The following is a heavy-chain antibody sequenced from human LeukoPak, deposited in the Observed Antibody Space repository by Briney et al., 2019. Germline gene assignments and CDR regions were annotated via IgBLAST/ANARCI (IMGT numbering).Heavy chain of an antibody. Sequence: GASVKVSCKASGGTFSSYAISWVRQAPGQGLEWMGGIIPIFGTANYAQKFQGRVTITADESTSTAYTELSSLRSEDTAVYYCARAQRPIVVVPAAPDAFDIWGQGTMVTVSS. V-gene: IGHV1-69*13. D-gene: IGHD2-2*01. CDR1: GGTFSSYA. CDR3: ARAQRPIVVVPAAPDAFDI. J-gene: IGHJ3*02. CDR2: IIPIFGTA.